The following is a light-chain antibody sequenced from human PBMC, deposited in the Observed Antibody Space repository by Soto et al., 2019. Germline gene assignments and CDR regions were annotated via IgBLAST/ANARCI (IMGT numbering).Light chain of an antibody. CDR3: SSYAGSNNVI. CDR2: EVS. CDR1: SSDVGGYNY. V-gene: IGLV2-8*01. J-gene: IGLJ7*01. Sequence: QSALTQPPSASGSPGQSVTISCTGTSSDVGGYNYVSWYQQHPGKAPKVMIYEVSKRPSGVSDRFSGSKSGNTASLTVSGLQAEDEADYYCSSYAGSNNVIFGGGTQLTVL.